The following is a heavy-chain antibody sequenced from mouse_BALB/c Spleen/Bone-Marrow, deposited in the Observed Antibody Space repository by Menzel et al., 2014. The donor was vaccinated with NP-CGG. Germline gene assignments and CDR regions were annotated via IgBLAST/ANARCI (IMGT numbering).Heavy chain of an antibody. J-gene: IGHJ2*01. D-gene: IGHD2-14*01. Sequence: QVQLQQSGAELVKPGASVKMSCKASGYTFTSYNMHWVKQTPGQGLEWIGAIYPGNGDTSYDQKFKGKALPADKSSSTAYMQLSSLTSEDSAVYYCARGGTPYYFDYWGQGTTLTVSS. CDR2: IYPGNGDT. V-gene: IGHV1-12*01. CDR3: ARGGTPYYFDY. CDR1: GYTFTSYN.